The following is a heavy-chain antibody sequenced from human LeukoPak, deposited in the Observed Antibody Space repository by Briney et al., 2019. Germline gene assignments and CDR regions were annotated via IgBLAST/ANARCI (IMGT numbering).Heavy chain of an antibody. J-gene: IGHJ3*01. CDR1: GDSISRSY. CDR3: ARREPTLVIIYDAFDL. CDR2: ISYNGNT. Sequence: PSETLSLTCTVSGDSISRSYWNWIRQTPGRGLEWVASISYNGNTNYSPSLKSRLTISRDTSRRQISLQLTSVTAADAGVYYCARREPTLVIIYDAFDLWGQGTLVSVSS. V-gene: IGHV4-59*08. D-gene: IGHD3-22*01.